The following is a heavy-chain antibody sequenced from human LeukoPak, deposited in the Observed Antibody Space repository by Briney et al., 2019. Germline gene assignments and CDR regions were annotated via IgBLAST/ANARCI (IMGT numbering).Heavy chain of an antibody. J-gene: IGHJ4*02. CDR3: ARGLYGSGPF. CDR1: GASVSSSNW. CDR2: IHHSGST. V-gene: IGHV4-4*02. D-gene: IGHD6-19*01. Sequence: SETLSLTCAVSGASVSSSNWWMWVRQPPKKGLEWIGEIHHSGSTNYNPSLKSRVTMSVDTSKNQISLRLTSVTAADTAVYYCARGLYGSGPFWGQGNLVTVSS.